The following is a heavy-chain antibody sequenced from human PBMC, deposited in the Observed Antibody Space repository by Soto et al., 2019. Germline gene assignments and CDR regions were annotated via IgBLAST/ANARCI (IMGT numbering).Heavy chain of an antibody. CDR1: GFTFSSYS. CDR2: ISSSSSYI. V-gene: IGHV3-21*01. J-gene: IGHJ4*02. Sequence: EVQLVESGGGLVKPGGSLRLSCAASGFTFSSYSMNWVRQAPGKGLEWVSSISSSSSYIYYADSVKGRFTISRDNAKNSLYLQMNSLRAEDTAVYYCAGDIVGATVGGFDYWGQGTLVTVSS. CDR3: AGDIVGATVGGFDY. D-gene: IGHD1-26*01.